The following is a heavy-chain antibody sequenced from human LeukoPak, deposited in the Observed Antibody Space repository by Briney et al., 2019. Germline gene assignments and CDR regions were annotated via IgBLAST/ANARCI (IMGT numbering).Heavy chain of an antibody. D-gene: IGHD3-10*01. CDR2: IYYSGST. J-gene: IGHJ5*02. Sequence: SETLSLTCTVSGGSISSYYWSWIRQPPGKGLEWIGYIYYSGSTNYNPSLKSRVTISVDTSKNQFSLKLSSVTAADTAVYYCARERFDYGSGSYYWFDPWGQGTLVTVSS. CDR1: GGSISSYY. V-gene: IGHV4-59*01. CDR3: ARERFDYGSGSYYWFDP.